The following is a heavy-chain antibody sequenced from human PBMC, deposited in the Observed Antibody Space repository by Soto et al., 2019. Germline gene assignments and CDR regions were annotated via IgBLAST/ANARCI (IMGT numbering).Heavy chain of an antibody. CDR1: GFTFSTYA. CDR3: ARRARPDFYYMDV. CDR2: ISSNGRST. D-gene: IGHD6-6*01. V-gene: IGHV3-64*01. Sequence: GGSLRLSCATSGFTFSTYAMHWVRQAPGKGLEYVSAISSNGRSTYYANSVRGRFTISRDNSKNTVYLQMGSLRPEDMAVYYCARRARPDFYYMDVWGQGTTVTVSS. J-gene: IGHJ6*03.